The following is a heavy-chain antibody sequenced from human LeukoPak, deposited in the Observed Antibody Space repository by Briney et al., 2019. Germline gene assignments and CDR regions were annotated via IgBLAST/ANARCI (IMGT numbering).Heavy chain of an antibody. V-gene: IGHV4-59*02. CDR3: AGEDGDSSLFDYYGMDV. CDR1: GGSVNSYY. Sequence: PSETLSLTCTVSGGSVNSYYWSWIRQPPGQGLEWIGYTNNSGSTTSNSSPKSRVTISIVTAKIQFSLKLSSVTAGDTAVYFCAGEDGDSSLFDYYGMDVWGQGPTVIVS. D-gene: IGHD5-24*01. CDR2: TNNSGST. J-gene: IGHJ6*02.